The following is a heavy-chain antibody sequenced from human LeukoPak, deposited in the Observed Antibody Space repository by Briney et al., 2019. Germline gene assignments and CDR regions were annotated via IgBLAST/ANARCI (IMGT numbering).Heavy chain of an antibody. Sequence: ASVKVSCKASGYTFTGYYMHWVRQAPGQGLEWMVWINRNSDGTNYAQKFQGRVTMTRDTSISTAYMELSRLRSDDTAVYYCARDAGGSGSYWVDYWGQGTLVTVSS. CDR1: GYTFTGYY. J-gene: IGHJ4*02. D-gene: IGHD3-10*01. CDR2: INRNSDGT. V-gene: IGHV1-2*02. CDR3: ARDAGGSGSYWVDY.